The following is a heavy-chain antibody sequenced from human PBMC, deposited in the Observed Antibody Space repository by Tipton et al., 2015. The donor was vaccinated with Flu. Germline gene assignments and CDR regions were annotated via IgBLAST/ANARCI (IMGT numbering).Heavy chain of an antibody. CDR3: ARAAWNEPIDY. Sequence: SLRLSCAASGFTFSDYYMSWIRQAPGKGLECVAYVTSSGNIYYADSVKGRFTISRDNAKNSLYLQMNSLRAKDTAVHYCARAAWNEPIDYWGQGTLVTVSS. CDR2: VTSSGNI. D-gene: IGHD1-1*01. CDR1: GFTFSDYY. J-gene: IGHJ4*02. V-gene: IGHV3-11*01.